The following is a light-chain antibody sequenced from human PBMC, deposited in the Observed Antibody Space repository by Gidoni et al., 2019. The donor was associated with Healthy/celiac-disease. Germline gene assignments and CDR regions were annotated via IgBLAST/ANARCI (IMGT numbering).Light chain of an antibody. Sequence: DIQMTQSPSYLAASVGDRVTITCQASQSISSYLNWYQQKPGKAPKLLIYAASSVQSGVPARCSGSGSGRDFTLTSSSLQTEDFATYYCQQSYSTPYTFGQGTKLEIK. CDR3: QQSYSTPYT. CDR2: AAS. J-gene: IGKJ2*01. CDR1: QSISSY. V-gene: IGKV1-39*01.